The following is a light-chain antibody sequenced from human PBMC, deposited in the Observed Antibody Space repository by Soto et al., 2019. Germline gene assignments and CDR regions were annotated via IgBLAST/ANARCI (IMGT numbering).Light chain of an antibody. CDR3: CSYAGSSTLV. CDR1: SSDVGSYKL. J-gene: IGLJ2*01. CDR2: EGS. Sequence: QSVLTQPASVSGSPGQPITFSCSGTSSDVGSYKLVSWYQQHPGKAPKLMIYEGSKRPSGVSNRFSGSKSGNTASLTISGLQAEDEADYYCCSYAGSSTLVFGGGTQLTVL. V-gene: IGLV2-23*01.